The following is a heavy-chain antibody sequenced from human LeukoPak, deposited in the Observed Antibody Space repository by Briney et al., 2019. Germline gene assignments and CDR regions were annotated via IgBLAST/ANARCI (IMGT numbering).Heavy chain of an antibody. Sequence: GGSLRLSCAASGFTFSSYEMNWVRQAPGKGLEWVSSISSSSNYIYYADSVKGRFTISRDNAKNSLYLQMNSLRAEDTTVYYCARGPAAGTSTLDYWGQGTLVTVSS. D-gene: IGHD6-13*01. J-gene: IGHJ4*02. CDR3: ARGPAAGTSTLDY. CDR2: ISSSSNYI. V-gene: IGHV3-21*01. CDR1: GFTFSSYE.